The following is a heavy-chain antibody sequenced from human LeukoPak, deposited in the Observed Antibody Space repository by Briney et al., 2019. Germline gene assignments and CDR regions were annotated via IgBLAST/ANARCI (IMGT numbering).Heavy chain of an antibody. D-gene: IGHD5-24*01. CDR3: AKDRLLGDGYKLGNY. J-gene: IGHJ4*02. Sequence: GGSLRLSCAASGFTFSSYGMHWVRQAPGKGLEWVAVISYDGSNKYYADSVKGRFTISRDNSKNTLYLQMNSLRAEDTAVYYCAKDRLLGDGYKLGNYWGQGTLVTVSS. CDR1: GFTFSSYG. V-gene: IGHV3-30*18. CDR2: ISYDGSNK.